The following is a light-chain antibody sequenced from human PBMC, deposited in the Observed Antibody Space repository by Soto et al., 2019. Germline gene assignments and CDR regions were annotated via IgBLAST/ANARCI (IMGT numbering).Light chain of an antibody. J-gene: IGKJ2*01. Sequence: DTVLTQSPGTLSLSPGERATLSCRASQSVGTYLAWYQQKPGQAPRLLIYDASTRATGIPARFSGSGSGTEFTLTITSLQSEDFGFYYCQQYNNWPRTFGQGTELLIK. CDR2: DAS. CDR1: QSVGTY. V-gene: IGKV3-11*01. CDR3: QQYNNWPRT.